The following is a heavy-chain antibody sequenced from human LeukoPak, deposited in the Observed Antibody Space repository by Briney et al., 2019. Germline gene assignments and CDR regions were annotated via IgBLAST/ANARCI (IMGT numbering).Heavy chain of an antibody. V-gene: IGHV3-7*01. CDR3: ARDYLVGMPYS. CDR1: GFTFSNYW. J-gene: IGHJ4*02. Sequence: GGSLRFSCAASGFTFSNYWMSWVRQAPGKGLEWVANIKQGGSEKYYVDSVKGRFTISKDKAKNSLYLQMNSMRAEDTAVYYCARDYLVGMPYSWGQGTLVTVSS. D-gene: IGHD1-26*01. CDR2: IKQGGSEK.